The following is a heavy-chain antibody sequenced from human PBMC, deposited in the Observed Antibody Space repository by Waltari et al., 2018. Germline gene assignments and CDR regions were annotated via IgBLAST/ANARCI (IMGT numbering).Heavy chain of an antibody. V-gene: IGHV4-34*01. CDR1: GGSFSGYY. J-gene: IGHJ4*02. D-gene: IGHD3-3*01. CDR3: ARESYDFWSGYYPFDY. CDR2: INHSGST. Sequence: QVQLQQWGAGLLKPSETLSLTCAVYGGSFSGYYWSWIRQPPGKGLEWIGEINHSGSTTYNPSLKSRVTISVDTSKNQFSLKLSSVTAADTAVYYCARESYDFWSGYYPFDYWGQGTLVTVSS.